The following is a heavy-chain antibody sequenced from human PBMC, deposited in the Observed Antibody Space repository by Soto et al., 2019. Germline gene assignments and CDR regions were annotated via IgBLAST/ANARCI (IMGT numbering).Heavy chain of an antibody. CDR2: IYPGDSDT. CDR3: ATQHSITMVRGVIIKPPYYYYGMDV. Sequence: PGESLKISCKGSGYSLTSYWIGWVRQMPGKGLEWMGIIYPGDSDTRYSPSFQGQVTISADKSISTAYLQWSSLKASDTAMYYCATQHSITMVRGVIIKPPYYYYGMDVWGQGTTVTVSS. J-gene: IGHJ6*02. V-gene: IGHV5-51*01. D-gene: IGHD3-10*01. CDR1: GYSLTSYW.